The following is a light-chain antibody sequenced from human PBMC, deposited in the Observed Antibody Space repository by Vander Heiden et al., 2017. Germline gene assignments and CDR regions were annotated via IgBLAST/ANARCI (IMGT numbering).Light chain of an antibody. CDR2: DVS. CDR1: SSDVGGYNY. CDR3: SSYTSSSNLDV. V-gene: IGLV2-14*01. J-gene: IGLJ1*01. Sequence: QSALTQPASVSGSPGQSITISCTGTSSDVGGYNYVSWYQQHPGKAPKLMIYDVSNRHSGVSNRFSGSKSGNTASVTISGLQAEDEADYYCSSYTSSSNLDVFGTGTKVTVL.